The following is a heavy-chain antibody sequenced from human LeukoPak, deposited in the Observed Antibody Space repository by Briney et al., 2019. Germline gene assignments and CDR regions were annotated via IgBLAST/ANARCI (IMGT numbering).Heavy chain of an antibody. Sequence: ASVKVSCKASGYTFTGYYMHWVRQAPGQGLEWMGWINPNSGGTNYAQKFQGRVTMTRDTSISTAYMELSRLRSDDTAVYYCARDFYGLSSGWYSPLGYWGQGTLVTVYS. CDR1: GYTFTGYY. V-gene: IGHV1-2*02. CDR3: ARDFYGLSSGWYSPLGY. D-gene: IGHD6-19*01. J-gene: IGHJ4*02. CDR2: INPNSGGT.